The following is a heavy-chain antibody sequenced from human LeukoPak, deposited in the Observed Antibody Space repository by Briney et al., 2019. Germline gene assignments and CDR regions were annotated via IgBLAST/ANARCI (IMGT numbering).Heavy chain of an antibody. V-gene: IGHV3-74*01. D-gene: IGHD4-17*01. CDR2: INSDGSST. CDR3: ARDPKYGDLDY. Sequence: PGGSLRLSCAAFGVAVRGYWMNWVRQAPGKGLVWVARINSDGSSTSHADSVKGRFTISRDNAKNTLYLQMNSLRVDDTAVYYCARDPKYGDLDYWGLGTLVTVSS. CDR1: GVAVRGYW. J-gene: IGHJ4*02.